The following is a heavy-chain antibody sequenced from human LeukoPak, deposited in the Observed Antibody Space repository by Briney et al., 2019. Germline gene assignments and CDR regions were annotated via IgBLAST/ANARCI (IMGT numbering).Heavy chain of an antibody. CDR3: ARKKMGYCSSTSCSSEYFQH. V-gene: IGHV5-51*01. Sequence: GESLKISCKGSGYSFTSYWIGWVRQMPGKGLEWMGIIYPGDSDTRYSPSFQDQVTISADKSISTAYLQWSSLKASDTAMYYCARKKMGYCSSTSCSSEYFQHWGQGTLVTVSS. CDR2: IYPGDSDT. D-gene: IGHD2-2*01. CDR1: GYSFTSYW. J-gene: IGHJ1*01.